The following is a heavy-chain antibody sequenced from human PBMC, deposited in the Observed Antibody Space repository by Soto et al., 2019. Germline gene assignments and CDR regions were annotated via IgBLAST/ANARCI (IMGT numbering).Heavy chain of an antibody. V-gene: IGHV3-30*18. CDR2: ISYDGSNK. CDR3: AKDHWAIFGVVINTFYGMDV. Sequence: QVQLVESGGGVVQPGRSLRLSCAASGFTFSSYGMHWVRQAPGKGLEWVAVISYDGSNKYYADSVKGRFTISRDNSKNTLYLQMNSLRAEDTAVYYCAKDHWAIFGVVINTFYGMDVWGQGTTVTVSS. J-gene: IGHJ6*02. CDR1: GFTFSSYG. D-gene: IGHD3-3*01.